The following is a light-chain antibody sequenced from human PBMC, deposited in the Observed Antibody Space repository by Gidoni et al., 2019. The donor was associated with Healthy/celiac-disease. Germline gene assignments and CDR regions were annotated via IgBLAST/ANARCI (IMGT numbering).Light chain of an antibody. V-gene: IGKV1-12*01. J-gene: IGKJ5*01. CDR2: GAS. Sequence: DIQMSQSPSSVSASVGDRVIITCRASQGVSSWLAWYQQTPGKAPKLLIYGASNLQSGVPSRFSGSGSGTDFTLTIDSLQPEDSATYYCQQTTSFPLTFXQXTRLEIK. CDR1: QGVSSW. CDR3: QQTTSFPLT.